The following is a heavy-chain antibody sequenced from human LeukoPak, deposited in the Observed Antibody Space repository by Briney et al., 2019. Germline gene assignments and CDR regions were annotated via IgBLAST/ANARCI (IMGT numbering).Heavy chain of an antibody. D-gene: IGHD3-9*01. CDR3: AKGLGYFDWLTTFDY. Sequence: PGGSLRLSCAASGFTFSSYWMSWVRQAPGKGLEWVAVISYDGDNKKYADSVKGRFTISRDNSKNTLYLQMNSLRAEDTAVYYCAKGLGYFDWLTTFDYWGQGTLVTVSS. J-gene: IGHJ4*02. V-gene: IGHV3-30*18. CDR2: ISYDGDNK. CDR1: GFTFSSYW.